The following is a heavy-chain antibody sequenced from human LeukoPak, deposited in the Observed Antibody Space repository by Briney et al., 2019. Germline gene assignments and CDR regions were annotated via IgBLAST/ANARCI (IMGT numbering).Heavy chain of an antibody. CDR1: GFTFSSYA. D-gene: IGHD5-12*01. CDR3: ARGPGYSGYDPFDY. Sequence: RSGGSLRLSCAASGFTFSSYAMHWVRQAPGKGLEWVAVISYDGSNKYYADSVKGRFTISRDNSKNTLYLQMNSLRAEATAVYYCARGPGYSGYDPFDYWGQGTLVTVSS. CDR2: ISYDGSNK. J-gene: IGHJ4*02. V-gene: IGHV3-30-3*01.